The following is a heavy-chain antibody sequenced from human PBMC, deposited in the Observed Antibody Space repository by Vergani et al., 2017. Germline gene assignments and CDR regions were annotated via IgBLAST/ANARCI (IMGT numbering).Heavy chain of an antibody. CDR3: AKSSGPGRG. Sequence: EVQLVESGGGLVKPGGSLRLSCAACGFPFSSYSMNWVRQAPGKGLVWVSSIRSSSSYIYYADSVKGRFTIARDNAKNPLYLQMNSMRAEDTAVYYCAKSSGPGRGWGQGTLVTVSS. CDR2: IRSSSSYI. J-gene: IGHJ4*02. V-gene: IGHV3-21*01. D-gene: IGHD3-22*01. CDR1: GFPFSSYS.